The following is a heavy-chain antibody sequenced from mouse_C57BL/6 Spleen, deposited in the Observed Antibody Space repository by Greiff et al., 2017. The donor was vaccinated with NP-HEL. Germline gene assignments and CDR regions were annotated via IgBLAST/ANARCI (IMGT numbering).Heavy chain of an antibody. D-gene: IGHD3-3*01. Sequence: EVKVVESGGGLVKPGGSLKLSCAASGFTFSSYAMSWVRQTPEKRLEWVATISDGGSYTYYPDNVKGRFTISRDNAKNNLYLQMSHLKSEDTAMYYCARGGGTFWYFDVWGTGTTVTVSS. CDR3: ARGGGTFWYFDV. CDR2: ISDGGSYT. CDR1: GFTFSSYA. J-gene: IGHJ1*03. V-gene: IGHV5-4*03.